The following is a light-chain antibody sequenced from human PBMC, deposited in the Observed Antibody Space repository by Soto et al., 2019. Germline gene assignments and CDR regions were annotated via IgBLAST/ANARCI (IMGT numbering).Light chain of an antibody. V-gene: IGKV1-5*03. CDR2: KAS. Sequence: DIQMTQSPPSLSAFVGDRVTITCRASQSISSWLAWYQQKPGKAPKLLIYKASSLESGVPSRFSGSGSGTAFTLTISSLQPDDFATYYCQQYNSYWTFGQGTKVDI. J-gene: IGKJ1*01. CDR3: QQYNSYWT. CDR1: QSISSW.